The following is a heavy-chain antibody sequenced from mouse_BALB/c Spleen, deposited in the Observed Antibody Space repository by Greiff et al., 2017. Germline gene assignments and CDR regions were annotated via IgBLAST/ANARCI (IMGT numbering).Heavy chain of an antibody. J-gene: IGHJ2*01. CDR1: GYTFTNYW. V-gene: IGHV1-63*02. Sequence: VQLQQSGAELVRPGTSVKISCKASGYTFTNYWLGWVKQRPGHGLEWIGDIYPGGGYTNYNEKFKGKATLTADTSSSTAYMQLSSLTSEDSAVYFCARSGYGNPYYFDYWGQGTTLTVSS. D-gene: IGHD2-10*02. CDR3: ARSGYGNPYYFDY. CDR2: IYPGGGYT.